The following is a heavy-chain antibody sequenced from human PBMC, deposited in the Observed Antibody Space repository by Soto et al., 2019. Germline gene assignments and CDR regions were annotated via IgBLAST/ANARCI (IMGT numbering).Heavy chain of an antibody. CDR1: GFTFSSYW. J-gene: IGHJ6*02. V-gene: IGHV3-74*01. D-gene: IGHD1-1*01. CDR3: ARGRWNTAGMDV. CDR2: IKSDGST. Sequence: EVQLVESGGGLVQHGGSLRLSCAASGFTFSSYWMHWVRQAPGKGLVWVSRIKSDGSTSYADSVKGRLTISRDNAKNTVYLQMNSLRAEDTAVYYCARGRWNTAGMDVWGQGTTVIVSS.